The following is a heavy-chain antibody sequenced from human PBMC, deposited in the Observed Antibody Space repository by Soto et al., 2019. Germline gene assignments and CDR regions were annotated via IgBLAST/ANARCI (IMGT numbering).Heavy chain of an antibody. CDR2: ISYDGSNK. Sequence: PGGSLRLSCAASGFTFRSSGMHWVRQAPGKGLEWVALISYDGSNKYYTDSVKGRFTISRDNSKNTLSLHLNTLKPEDTAVYHCAKDRVGGTFYTPLGFWGQGTLVTVSS. J-gene: IGHJ4*02. CDR1: GFTFRSSG. CDR3: AKDRVGGTFYTPLGF. D-gene: IGHD1-7*01. V-gene: IGHV3-30*18.